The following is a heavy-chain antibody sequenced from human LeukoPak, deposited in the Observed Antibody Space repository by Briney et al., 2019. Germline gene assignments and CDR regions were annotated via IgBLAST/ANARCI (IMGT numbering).Heavy chain of an antibody. Sequence: GGSLRLSCAASGFTFSSYAMSWVRQAPGKGLEWVSAISGSGGTTYYADSVKGRFTISRDNSKNTLYLQMNSLRTEDTAVYYCAQDIWSGYLSDPWGQGTLVIVSS. D-gene: IGHD3-3*01. V-gene: IGHV3-23*01. CDR2: ISGSGGTT. CDR1: GFTFSSYA. CDR3: AQDIWSGYLSDP. J-gene: IGHJ5*02.